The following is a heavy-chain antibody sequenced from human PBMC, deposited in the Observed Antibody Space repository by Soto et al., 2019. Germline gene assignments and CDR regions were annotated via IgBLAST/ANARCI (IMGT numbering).Heavy chain of an antibody. CDR3: ASRDPGTSVDY. J-gene: IGHJ4*02. CDR2: IYRTGST. D-gene: IGHD1-7*01. Sequence: SETLSLTCAVSGGSFTSNNWWTWVRQPPGQGLEWIGEIYRTGSTNYNPSLKSRVTISLDKSENQFSLKVTSLTAADTAVYYCASRDPGTSVDYWGQGTQVTVSS. V-gene: IGHV4-4*02. CDR1: GGSFTSNNW.